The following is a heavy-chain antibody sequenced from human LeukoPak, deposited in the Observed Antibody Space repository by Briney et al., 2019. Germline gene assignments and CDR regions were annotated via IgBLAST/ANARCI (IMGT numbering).Heavy chain of an antibody. CDR2: ISSSSSYT. V-gene: IGHV3-11*06. CDR1: GFTFSDYY. Sequence: PGGSLRLSCAASGFTFSDYYMSWIRQAPGKGLEWVSYISSSSSYTNYADSVKGRLTISRDNATNSLYLQMNSLRAEDTAVYYCARDRNYYDSSGYIPLDYWGQGTLVTVSS. J-gene: IGHJ4*02. CDR3: ARDRNYYDSSGYIPLDY. D-gene: IGHD3-22*01.